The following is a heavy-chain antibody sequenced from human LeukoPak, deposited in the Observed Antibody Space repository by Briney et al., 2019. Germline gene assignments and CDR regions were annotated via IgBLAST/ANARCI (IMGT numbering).Heavy chain of an antibody. CDR3: ARAGYTYVTLYY. Sequence: PGGSLRLSCAASGFTFSSYWMSWVRQAPGKGLEWVANIKQDGSGKYYVDSVKGRFTTSRDNAKNSLYLQMNSLRAEDTAVYYCARAGYTYVTLYYWGRGTLVTVSS. CDR2: IKQDGSGK. J-gene: IGHJ4*02. CDR1: GFTFSSYW. D-gene: IGHD5-18*01. V-gene: IGHV3-7*01.